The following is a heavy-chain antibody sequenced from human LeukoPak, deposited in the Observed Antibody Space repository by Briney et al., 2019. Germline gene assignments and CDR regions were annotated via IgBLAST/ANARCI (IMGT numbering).Heavy chain of an antibody. CDR3: AKDVRGYNRPIDH. CDR2: IGGGGDST. Sequence: GGSLRLSCAASGFTFNSYAMNWVRQAPGKGLEWVSVIGGGGDSTYYADSVKGRFTISRDNSKNTLYLQVNSLRAEDTAIYYCAKDVRGYNRPIDHWGQGTLVTVSS. J-gene: IGHJ4*02. V-gene: IGHV3-23*01. CDR1: GFTFNSYA. D-gene: IGHD3-10*02.